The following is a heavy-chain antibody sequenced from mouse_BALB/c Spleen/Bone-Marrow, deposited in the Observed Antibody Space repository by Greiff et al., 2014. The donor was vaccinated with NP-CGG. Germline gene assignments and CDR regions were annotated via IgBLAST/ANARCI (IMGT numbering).Heavy chain of an antibody. CDR1: GFNIKDTY. CDR3: ASYRYAWYFDV. D-gene: IGHD2-14*01. V-gene: IGHV14-3*02. J-gene: IGHJ1*01. CDR2: IDPANGNT. Sequence: EVKLQESGAELVKPGASVKLSCTASGFNIKDTYMHWVKQRPEQGLEWIGRIDPANGNTKYDPKFQGKATITADTSSNTAYLQLCSLTSEDTAVYYCASYRYAWYFDVWGAGTTVTVSS.